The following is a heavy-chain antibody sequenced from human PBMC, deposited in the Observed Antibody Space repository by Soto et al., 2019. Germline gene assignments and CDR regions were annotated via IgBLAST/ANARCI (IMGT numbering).Heavy chain of an antibody. D-gene: IGHD2-15*01. CDR3: AKDRENHSGAYYYYGMDA. CDR2: ISYDGSNK. J-gene: IGHJ6*02. Sequence: PGASLRLSCAASGFTFSSYGMHWVRQAPGKGLEWVAVISYDGSNKYYADSVKGRFTISRDNSKNTLYLQMNSLRAEDTAVYYCAKDRENHSGAYYYYGMDAWGQGTTVTVSS. V-gene: IGHV3-30*18. CDR1: GFTFSSYG.